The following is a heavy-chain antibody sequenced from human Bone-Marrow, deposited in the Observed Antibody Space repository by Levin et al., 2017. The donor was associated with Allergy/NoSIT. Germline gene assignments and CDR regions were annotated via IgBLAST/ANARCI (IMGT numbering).Heavy chain of an antibody. CDR2: ISGSGGST. Sequence: SCAASGFTFSSYAMSWVRQAPGKGLEWVSAISGSGGSTYYADSVKGRFTISRDNSKNTLYLQMNSLRAEDTAVYYCAKDLMLAGMIVVVITKVIGYWGQGTLVTVSS. V-gene: IGHV3-23*01. J-gene: IGHJ4*02. CDR3: AKDLMLAGMIVVVITKVIGY. D-gene: IGHD3-22*01. CDR1: GFTFSSYA.